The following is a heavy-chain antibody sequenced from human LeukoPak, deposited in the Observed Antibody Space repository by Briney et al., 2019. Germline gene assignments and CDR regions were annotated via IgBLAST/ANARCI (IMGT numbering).Heavy chain of an antibody. CDR1: GGSISSGDYY. D-gene: IGHD6-13*01. CDR2: IYYSGST. V-gene: IGHV4-30-4*02. J-gene: IGHJ4*02. CDR3: ARVNRQQLGRYYFDY. Sequence: SETLSLTCTVSGGSISSGDYYWSWIRQPPGKGLEWIGYIYYSGSTYYNPSLKSRVTISADTSKNQFSLKLSSVTAADTAVYYCARVNRQQLGRYYFDYWGQGTLVTVSS.